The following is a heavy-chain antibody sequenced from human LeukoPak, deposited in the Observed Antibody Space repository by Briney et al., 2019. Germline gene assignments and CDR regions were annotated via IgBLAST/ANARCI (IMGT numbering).Heavy chain of an antibody. Sequence: GGSLRLSCAASGFTFSSYAMHWVRQAPGKGLEWVAVISCDGSNKYYADSVKGRFTISRDNSKNTLYLQMNSLRAEDTAVYYCARDGYYYYMDVWGKGTTVTVSS. CDR1: GFTFSSYA. J-gene: IGHJ6*03. CDR2: ISCDGSNK. CDR3: ARDGYYYYMDV. V-gene: IGHV3-30*04.